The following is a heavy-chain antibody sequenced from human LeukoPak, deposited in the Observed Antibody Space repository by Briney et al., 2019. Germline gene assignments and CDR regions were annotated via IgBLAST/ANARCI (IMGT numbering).Heavy chain of an antibody. CDR1: GDSIVSNNYY. V-gene: IGHV4-39*07. D-gene: IGHD6-19*01. CDR2: VYYRGSA. J-gene: IGHJ4*02. Sequence: SETLSLTCSVSGDSIVSNNYYWGWIRQPPGKGLQWIGHVYYRGSAFYNPSLKSRVIISIDTSKNQFSLKLSSVTAADTAVYYCARFKRAGGWSYFDYWGQGTLVTVSS. CDR3: ARFKRAGGWSYFDY.